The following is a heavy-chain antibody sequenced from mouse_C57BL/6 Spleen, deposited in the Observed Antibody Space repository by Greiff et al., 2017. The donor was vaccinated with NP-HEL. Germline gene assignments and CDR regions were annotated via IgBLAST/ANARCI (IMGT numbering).Heavy chain of an antibody. CDR2: SRNKANDYTT. D-gene: IGHD1-1*01. CDR1: GFTFSDFY. Sequence: EVMLVESGGGLVQSGRSLRLSCATSGFTFSDFYMEWVRQAPGKGLEWIAASRNKANDYTTEYSASVKGRFIVSRDTSQSILYLQMNALRAEDTAMYYCAREDYYGGYFDVWGTGTTVTVSS. J-gene: IGHJ1*03. CDR3: AREDYYGGYFDV. V-gene: IGHV7-1*01.